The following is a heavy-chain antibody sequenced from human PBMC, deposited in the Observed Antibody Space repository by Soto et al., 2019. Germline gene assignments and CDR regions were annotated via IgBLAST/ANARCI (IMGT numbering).Heavy chain of an antibody. Sequence: GESLKISCKGSGYSFTRYWIGWVRQMPGKGLEWMGIIYPGDSDTRYSPSFQGQVTISADKSISTAYLQWSSLKASDTAMYDCAGGGVRGVITRTRDYYGMDVWGQGTTVTVSS. CDR1: GYSFTRYW. V-gene: IGHV5-51*01. CDR3: AGGGVRGVITRTRDYYGMDV. D-gene: IGHD3-10*01. CDR2: IYPGDSDT. J-gene: IGHJ6*02.